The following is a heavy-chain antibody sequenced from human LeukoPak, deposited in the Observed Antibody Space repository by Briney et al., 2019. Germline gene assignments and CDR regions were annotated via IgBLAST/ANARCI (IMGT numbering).Heavy chain of an antibody. CDR3: ARTTLINWFDP. V-gene: IGHV3-33*03. J-gene: IGHJ5*02. CDR1: GFRFSTHG. CDR2: IWFDGSAK. Sequence: PGRSLRLSCAASGFRFSTHGMTWVRQAPGKGLEWVAIIWFDGSAKYYGDSVKGRFTISRDNAKNTLYLQMNSLRAEDTAVYYCARTTLINWFDPWGQGTLVTVSS. D-gene: IGHD4-11*01.